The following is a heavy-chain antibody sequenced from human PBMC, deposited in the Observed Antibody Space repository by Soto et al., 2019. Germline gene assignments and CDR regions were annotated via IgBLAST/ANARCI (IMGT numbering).Heavy chain of an antibody. J-gene: IGHJ4*02. D-gene: IGHD6-6*01. Sequence: GGSLRLSCAASGFTFNTYAMNWVRQAPGKGLEWVSAITIGGDVTYYADSVKGRFTISRDNSKNTLHLQMNSLKDEDTALYYFVGSRPPTFYYYYWGQGALVTVSS. V-gene: IGHV3-23*01. CDR1: GFTFNTYA. CDR2: ITIGGDVT. CDR3: VGSRPPTFYYYY.